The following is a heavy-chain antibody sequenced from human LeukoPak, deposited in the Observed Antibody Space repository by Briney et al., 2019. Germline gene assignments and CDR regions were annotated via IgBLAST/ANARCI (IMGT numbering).Heavy chain of an antibody. CDR1: GFTFSSYG. Sequence: GGSLRLSCAASGFTFSSYGMHWVRQAPGKGLEWVAFIRYDGSNKYYADSVKGRFTISRDNSKNTLYLQMNSLRAEDTAVYYCAKAYYGSGRGRHDAFDIWGQGTMVTVSS. D-gene: IGHD3-10*01. CDR3: AKAYYGSGRGRHDAFDI. V-gene: IGHV3-30*02. CDR2: IRYDGSNK. J-gene: IGHJ3*02.